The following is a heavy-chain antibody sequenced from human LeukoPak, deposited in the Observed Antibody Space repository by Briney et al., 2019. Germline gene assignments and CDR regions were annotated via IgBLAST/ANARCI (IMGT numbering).Heavy chain of an antibody. CDR1: GYIFTSYS. CDR3: ARGVVAAIGPDY. V-gene: IGHV1-18*01. D-gene: IGHD2-21*02. J-gene: IGHJ4*02. Sequence: ASVKVSCKASGYIFTSYSITRIRQAPGQGLEWMGWISAYNGDTNHAQKFQDRVTMTTDTSTSTAYMELRSLTYDDTAVYYCARGVVAAIGPDYWGQGTLVTVSS. CDR2: ISAYNGDT.